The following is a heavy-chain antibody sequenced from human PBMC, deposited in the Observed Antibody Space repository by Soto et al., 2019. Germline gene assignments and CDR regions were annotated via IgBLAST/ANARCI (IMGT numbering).Heavy chain of an antibody. CDR1: GGSVSSGSYY. CDR2: IYYSGST. CDR3: ATSSIAALYYYGMDV. J-gene: IGHJ6*02. Sequence: PSETLSLTCTVSGGSVSSGSYYWSWIRQPPGKGLEWIGYIYYSGSTNYNPSLKSRVTISVDTSKNQFSLKLSSVTAADTAVYYCATSSIAALYYYGMDVWGQGTTVTVSS. V-gene: IGHV4-61*01. D-gene: IGHD6-6*01.